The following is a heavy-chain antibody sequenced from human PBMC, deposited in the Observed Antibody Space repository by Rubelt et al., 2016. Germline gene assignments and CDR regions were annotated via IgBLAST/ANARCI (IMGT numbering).Heavy chain of an antibody. CDR2: ISYDGSNK. CDR1: GFTFSSYA. J-gene: IGHJ6*01. Sequence: VQLVESGGGLVQPGRSLRLSCAASGFTFSSYAMHWVRQVPGKGLEWVAVISYDGSNKYYADSVKGRFTISRDNSKNTLYLQMNSLRAEDTAVYYCARGSASAPTLFPLVSCENSPSDTSSVAVGCLAQDV. D-gene: IGHD6-25*01. V-gene: IGHV3-30*04. CDR3: ARGSASAPTLFPLVSCENSPSDTSSVAVGCLAQDV.